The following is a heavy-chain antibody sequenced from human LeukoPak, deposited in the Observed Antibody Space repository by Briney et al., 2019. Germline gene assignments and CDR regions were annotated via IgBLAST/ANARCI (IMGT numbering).Heavy chain of an antibody. V-gene: IGHV3-23*01. CDR2: ISGSGGST. CDR3: ARSTAMANNNFDF. CDR1: GFTFSSYA. Sequence: GGSLRHSCAASGFTFSSYAMSWVRQAPGKGLEWVSAISGSGGSTYYADSVKGRFTISRDNAENSLYLQMNSLRAEDTAVYYCARSTAMANNNFDFWGQGTLVTVSS. D-gene: IGHD5-18*01. J-gene: IGHJ4*02.